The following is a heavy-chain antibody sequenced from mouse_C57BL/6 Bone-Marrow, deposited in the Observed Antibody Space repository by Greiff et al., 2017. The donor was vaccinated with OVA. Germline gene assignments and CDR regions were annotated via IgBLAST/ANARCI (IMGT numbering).Heavy chain of an antibody. V-gene: IGHV1-18*01. CDR2: INPNNGGT. J-gene: IGHJ2*01. CDR3: ARGDYYGSSLFDY. Sequence: EVQLQGSGPELVKPGASVRIPCKASGYTFTDYNMAWVKRSHGKSLEWFGDINPNNGGTIYNQKFKGKATLTVDKSSSTAYMELRSLTSEDTAVYYCARGDYYGSSLFDYWGQGTTLTVSS. CDR1: GYTFTDYN. D-gene: IGHD1-1*01.